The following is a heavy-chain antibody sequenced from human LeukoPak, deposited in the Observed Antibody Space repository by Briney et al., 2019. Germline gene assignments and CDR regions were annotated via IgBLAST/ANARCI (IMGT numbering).Heavy chain of an antibody. V-gene: IGHV4-4*02. D-gene: IGHD5-18*01. Sequence: PSGTLSLTCAVSGGYISYNNWWSWVRQPPGKGREWIGEIYHSGSTNHNPSLKSRLTRPVDNYKHQFYLKLRSVTAADTALYYCPSRGSTARAKVKMVRFVHWGEGTLVTVP. CDR3: PSRGSTARAKVKMVRFVH. J-gene: IGHJ1*01. CDR1: GGYISYNNW. CDR2: IYHSGST.